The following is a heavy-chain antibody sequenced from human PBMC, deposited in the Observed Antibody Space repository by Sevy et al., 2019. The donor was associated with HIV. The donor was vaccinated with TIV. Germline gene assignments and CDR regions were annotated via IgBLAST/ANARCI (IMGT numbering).Heavy chain of an antibody. V-gene: IGHV1-24*01. D-gene: IGHD3-22*01. Sequence: ASVKVSCKVSGYTLNELSMHWLRQAPGKGLEWMGRFDPEDGETIYAQKFQGRVTMTEDTSTDTAYMELSSLRSEDTAVYYCATAREYYYESSGYFDYWGQGTLVTVSS. CDR2: FDPEDGET. CDR3: ATAREYYYESSGYFDY. J-gene: IGHJ4*02. CDR1: GYTLNELS.